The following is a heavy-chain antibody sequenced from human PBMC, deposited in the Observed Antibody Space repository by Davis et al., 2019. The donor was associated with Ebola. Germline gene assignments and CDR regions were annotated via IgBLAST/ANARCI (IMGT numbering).Heavy chain of an antibody. CDR2: IRSKANSYAT. V-gene: IGHV3-73*01. CDR3: TTTPGNIVATNYYYYYGMDV. CDR1: GFTFSGSA. Sequence: GESLKISCAASGFTFSGSAMHWVRQPSGKGLEWVGRIRSKANSYATAYAASVKGRFTISRDDSKNTAYLQMNSLKTEDTAVYYCTTTPGNIVATNYYYYYGMDVWGQGTTVTVSS. D-gene: IGHD5-12*01. J-gene: IGHJ6*02.